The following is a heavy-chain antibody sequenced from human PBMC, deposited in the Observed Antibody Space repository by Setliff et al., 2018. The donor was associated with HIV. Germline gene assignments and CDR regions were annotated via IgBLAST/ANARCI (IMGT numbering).Heavy chain of an antibody. D-gene: IGHD3-10*01. Sequence: GASVKVSCKTSGGTFSTYSMNWVRQAPGQGLEWMGWINPNSGGTNYAQKFQGRVTMTTDTSINTAYMELRGLRSDDTAVYYCARGGVAGGYFDSWGQGTLVTVSS. CDR3: ARGGVAGGYFDS. CDR1: GGTFSTYS. CDR2: INPNSGGT. V-gene: IGHV1-2*02. J-gene: IGHJ4*02.